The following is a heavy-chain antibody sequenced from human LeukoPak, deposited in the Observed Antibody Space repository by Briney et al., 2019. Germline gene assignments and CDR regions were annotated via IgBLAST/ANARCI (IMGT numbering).Heavy chain of an antibody. CDR1: GFTFSSYG. Sequence: GGSLRLSCAASGFTFSSYGMHWFRQAPGKGLEWVAFIRYDGSNKYYADSVKGRFTISRDNSKNTLYLQMNSLRAEDTAVYYCAKDPALSIAVAGNSDYWGQGTLVTVSS. CDR3: AKDPALSIAVAGNSDY. CDR2: IRYDGSNK. J-gene: IGHJ4*02. V-gene: IGHV3-30*02. D-gene: IGHD6-19*01.